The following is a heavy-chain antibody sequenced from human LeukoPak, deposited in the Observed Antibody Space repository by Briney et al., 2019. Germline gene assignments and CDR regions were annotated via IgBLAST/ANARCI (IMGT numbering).Heavy chain of an antibody. CDR3: ARTDCSGGSCYRRDYNWFDP. V-gene: IGHV4-4*02. CDR1: GGSISSSNW. Sequence: PSGTLSLTCAVSGGSISSSNWWSWVRQPPGKGLEWIGEIYHGGSTSYNPSLKSRVTISVDKSKNQFSLKLSSVTAADTAVYYCARTDCSGGSCYRRDYNWFDPWGQGTLVTVSS. J-gene: IGHJ5*02. D-gene: IGHD2-15*01. CDR2: IYHGGST.